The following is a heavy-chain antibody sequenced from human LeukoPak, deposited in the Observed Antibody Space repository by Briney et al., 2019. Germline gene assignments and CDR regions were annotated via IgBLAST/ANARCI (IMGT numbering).Heavy chain of an antibody. CDR1: GGSISSSSYY. J-gene: IGHJ6*02. V-gene: IGHV4-39*01. CDR2: IYYSGST. D-gene: IGHD2-2*01. CDR3: ARQVLDIVLVPAAARSGYYYGMDV. Sequence: SETLSLTCTVSGGSISSSSYYWGWIRQPPGKGLEWIGSIYYSGSTYYNPSLKSRVTISVDTSKNQFSLKLSSVTAADTAVYYCARQVLDIVLVPAAARSGYYYGMDVWGQGTTVTVSS.